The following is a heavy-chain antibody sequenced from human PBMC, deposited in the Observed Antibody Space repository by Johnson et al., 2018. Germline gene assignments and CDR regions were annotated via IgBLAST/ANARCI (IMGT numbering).Heavy chain of an antibody. J-gene: IGHJ3*02. CDR1: GFIFDDYA. V-gene: IGHV3-9*01. Sequence: EVQLVESGGDLVQPGRSLRLFCAASGFIFDDYAMHWVRQAPGKGLEWVSGISWNSGRIGYADSVKGRFTISSDNAKNSLYLQMNSLRVEDTALYYCVKDMGGAAYGDSLNLRDRHEGFDIWCQGTRVTVSS. CDR3: VKDMGGAAYGDSLNLRDRHEGFDI. CDR2: ISWNSGRI. D-gene: IGHD4-17*01.